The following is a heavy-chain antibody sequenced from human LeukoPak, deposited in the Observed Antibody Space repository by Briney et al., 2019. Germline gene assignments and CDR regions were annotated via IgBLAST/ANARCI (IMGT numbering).Heavy chain of an antibody. CDR3: AREPVAVAGTGLYY. Sequence: ASVKVSCKASGYTVTTYGINWVRQVPGQGLEWMGWISAYNGNTNYAQKLQGRVTMTTDTSTSTAYMELRSLRSDDTAVYYCAREPVAVAGTGLYYWGQGTLVTVSS. J-gene: IGHJ4*02. CDR1: GYTVTTYG. V-gene: IGHV1-18*01. CDR2: ISAYNGNT. D-gene: IGHD6-19*01.